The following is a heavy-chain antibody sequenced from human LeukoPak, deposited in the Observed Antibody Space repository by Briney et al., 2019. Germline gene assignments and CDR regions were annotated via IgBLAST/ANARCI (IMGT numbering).Heavy chain of an antibody. J-gene: IGHJ4*02. CDR3: ARGFTDYYDSSGYFDY. Sequence: PGGSLRLSCAASGFTFSDYYMSWIRQAPGKGLEWVSYISSSGSTIYYADSVKGRFTISRDNAKNSLYLQMNCLRAEDTAVYYCARGFTDYYDSSGYFDYWGQGTLVTVSS. CDR1: GFTFSDYY. V-gene: IGHV3-11*01. D-gene: IGHD3-22*01. CDR2: ISSSGSTI.